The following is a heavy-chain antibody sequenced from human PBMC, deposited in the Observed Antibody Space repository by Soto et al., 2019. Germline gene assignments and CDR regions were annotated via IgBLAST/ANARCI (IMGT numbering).Heavy chain of an antibody. V-gene: IGHV3-66*01. CDR1: GFTVTSNY. CDR3: ARDQVARDAFDM. CDR2: IYSGGST. J-gene: IGHJ3*02. Sequence: EVQLVESGGDLVRPGGSLRLSCAASGFTVTSNYMTWVRQAPGKGLEWVAVIYSGGSTDYADPGKGRITITSDNSKNTLYLQMTSLRAADPAVYYCARDQVARDAFDMWGQATVVTAS.